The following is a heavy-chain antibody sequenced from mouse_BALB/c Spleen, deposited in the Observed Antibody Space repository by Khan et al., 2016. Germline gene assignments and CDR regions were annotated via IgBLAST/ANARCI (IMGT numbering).Heavy chain of an antibody. CDR3: ARHDDFDY. CDR1: AFTFSSYA. CDR2: ISSGGSYT. J-gene: IGHJ2*01. Sequence: EVELVESGGGLVKPGGSLKLSCAASAFTFSSYAMSWVRQTPEKRLEWVATISSGGSYTYYPDSVRGRFTISRDNAKNTLYLQMSSLRSEDTAMYYCARHDDFDYWGQGTTLTVSS. D-gene: IGHD2-3*01. V-gene: IGHV5-9-3*01.